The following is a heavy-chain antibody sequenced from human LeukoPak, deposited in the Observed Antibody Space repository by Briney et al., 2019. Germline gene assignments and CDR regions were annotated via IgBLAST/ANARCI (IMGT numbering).Heavy chain of an antibody. CDR3: ARALSRWYNWNYDGAYYYYMDV. V-gene: IGHV6-1*01. D-gene: IGHD1-7*01. CDR2: TYYRSKWYN. Sequence: SQTLSLTCAISGDSVSSNSAAWNWIRQSPSRGLEWLGRTYYRSKWYNDYAVSVKSRITINPDTSKNQFSLQLNSVTPEDTAVYYCARALSRWYNWNYDGAYYYYMDVWGKGTTVTVSS. CDR1: GDSVSSNSAA. J-gene: IGHJ6*03.